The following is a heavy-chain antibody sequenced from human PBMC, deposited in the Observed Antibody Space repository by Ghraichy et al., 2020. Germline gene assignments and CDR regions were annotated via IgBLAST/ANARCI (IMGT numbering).Heavy chain of an antibody. CDR3: ARVKDVRRYCSSTSCSYNWFDP. D-gene: IGHD2-2*01. J-gene: IGHJ5*02. V-gene: IGHV1-46*01. CDR2: INPSGGST. CDR1: GYTFTSYF. Sequence: ASVKVSCKASGYTFTSYFMHWVRQSPGLGLERMGIINPSGGSTSYAQKFQGRVTMTRDTSTSTVYMELSSLRSEDTAVYYCARVKDVRRYCSSTSCSYNWFDPWGQGTLVTVSS.